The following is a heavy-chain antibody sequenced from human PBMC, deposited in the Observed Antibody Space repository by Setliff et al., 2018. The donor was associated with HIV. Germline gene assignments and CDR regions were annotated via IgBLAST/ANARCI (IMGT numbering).Heavy chain of an antibody. Sequence: ASVKVSCKASGYAFTGYYIHWVRQAPGQGLEWMGRSNPNSGCTNYAQKFQGRVTMTRDTSISTAYMELSRLTSDDTAVYYCAKDGGEVYWGQGTLVTVSS. CDR2: SNPNSGCT. J-gene: IGHJ4*02. CDR1: GYAFTGYY. CDR3: AKDGGEVY. V-gene: IGHV1-2*06. D-gene: IGHD2-21*01.